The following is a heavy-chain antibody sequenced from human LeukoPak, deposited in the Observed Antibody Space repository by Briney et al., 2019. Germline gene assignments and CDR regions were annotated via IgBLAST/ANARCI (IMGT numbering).Heavy chain of an antibody. V-gene: IGHV3-23*01. CDR1: GFIFSNYG. CDR3: AKGHADSSGYYYFDS. D-gene: IGHD3-22*01. CDR2: IRGNVDTT. Sequence: GGTLRLSCAASGFIFSNYGMSWVRQAPGKGLEWVSGIRGNVDTTYYADSVKGRFSIFRDNSKNMLYLQMNSLRVEDTAVYYCAKGHADSSGYYYFDSWGQGTLVTVSS. J-gene: IGHJ4*02.